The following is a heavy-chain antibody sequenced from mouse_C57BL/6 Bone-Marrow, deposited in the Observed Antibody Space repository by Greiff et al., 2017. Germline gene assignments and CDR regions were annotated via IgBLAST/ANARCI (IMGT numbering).Heavy chain of an antibody. D-gene: IGHD1-3*01. J-gene: IGHJ4*01. CDR1: GYTFTNYW. Sequence: QVQLKESGAELVRPGTSVKMSCKASGYTFTNYWIGWAKQRPGHGLEWIGDIYPGGGYTNYNEKFKGKATLTADKSSSTAYMQYSSLTSEDSAIYYCARSGSKGAMDDWGQGTSVTVSS. CDR2: IYPGGGYT. CDR3: ARSGSKGAMDD. V-gene: IGHV1-63*01.